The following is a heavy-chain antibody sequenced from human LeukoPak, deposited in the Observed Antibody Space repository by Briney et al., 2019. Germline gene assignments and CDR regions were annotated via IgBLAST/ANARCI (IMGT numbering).Heavy chain of an antibody. D-gene: IGHD6-6*01. CDR2: IYHSGST. CDR1: GGSISSGGYY. Sequence: SETLSLTCTVSGGSISSGGYYWSWLRQPPGKGLEWIGYIYHSGSTYYNPSLKSRVTISVDRSKNQFSLKLSSVTAADTAVYYCARARGARGAARDFDYWGQGTLVTVSS. CDR3: ARARGARGAARDFDY. J-gene: IGHJ4*02. V-gene: IGHV4-30-2*01.